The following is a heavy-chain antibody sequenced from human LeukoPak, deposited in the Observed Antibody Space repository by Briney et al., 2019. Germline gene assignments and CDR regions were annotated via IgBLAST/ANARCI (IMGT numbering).Heavy chain of an antibody. CDR2: ISDSGGRT. Sequence: GESLRLSCAVSGITLSNYGMIWARQAPGKGLDWVAGISDSGGRTNYADSVKGRFTISRDNPKITLYLQMNSLRAEDTAVYFCAKRGVVIRVILVGFHKEAYYFDSWGQGALVTVSS. V-gene: IGHV3-23*01. CDR3: AKRGVVIRVILVGFHKEAYYFDS. J-gene: IGHJ4*02. CDR1: GITLSNYG. D-gene: IGHD3-22*01.